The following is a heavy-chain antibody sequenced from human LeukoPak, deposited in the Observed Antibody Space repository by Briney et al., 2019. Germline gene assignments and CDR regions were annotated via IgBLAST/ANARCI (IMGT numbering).Heavy chain of an antibody. V-gene: IGHV3-30-3*01. CDR3: ARDPHAKYYFDY. CDR1: GFTFSSYA. Sequence: PGRSLRLYCAASGFTFSSYAMHWVRQAPGKGLEWVAVISYDGSNKYYADSVKGRFTISRDNSKNTLYLQMNSLRAEDTAVYYCARDPHAKYYFDYWGQGTLVTVSS. CDR2: ISYDGSNK. J-gene: IGHJ4*02.